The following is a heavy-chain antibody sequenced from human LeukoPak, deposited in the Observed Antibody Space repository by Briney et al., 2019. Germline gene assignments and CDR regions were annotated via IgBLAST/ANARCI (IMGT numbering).Heavy chain of an antibody. V-gene: IGHV1-69*04. CDR1: GGTFSSYA. D-gene: IGHD4-23*01. CDR3: ASGTTVVTALDY. CDR2: IIPIFGIA. J-gene: IGHJ4*02. Sequence: SVKVSCKASGGTFSSYAISWVRQAPGQGLEWMGRIIPIFGIANYAQKLQGRVTITADKSTSTAYMELSSLRSEDTAVYYCASGTTVVTALDYWGQGTLVTVSS.